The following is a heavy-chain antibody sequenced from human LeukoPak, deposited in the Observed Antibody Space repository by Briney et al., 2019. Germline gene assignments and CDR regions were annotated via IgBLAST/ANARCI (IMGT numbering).Heavy chain of an antibody. CDR1: GGSISSSNW. J-gene: IGHJ4*02. Sequence: PSETLSLTCAVSGGSISSSNWWSWVRQPPGKGLEWIGVIYHSGSTNYNPSLKSRVTISVDKSKNQFSLKLSSVTAADTAVYYCARGTGTYSSSWYPLDYWGQGTLVTVSS. V-gene: IGHV4-4*02. CDR3: ARGTGTYSSSWYPLDY. D-gene: IGHD6-13*01. CDR2: IYHSGST.